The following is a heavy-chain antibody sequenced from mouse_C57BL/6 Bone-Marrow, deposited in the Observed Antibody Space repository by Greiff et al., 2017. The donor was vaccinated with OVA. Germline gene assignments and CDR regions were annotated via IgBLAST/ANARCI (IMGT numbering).Heavy chain of an antibody. V-gene: IGHV1-64*01. D-gene: IGHD2-3*01. Sequence: VQLQQPGAELVKPGASVKLSCKASGYTFTSYWMHWVKQRPGQGLEWIGMIHPNSGSTNYNEKFKSKATLTVDKSSSTAYMQLSSLTSEDSAVYYCAGYDGYYLAWFAYWGQGTLVTVSA. CDR3: AGYDGYYLAWFAY. CDR1: GYTFTSYW. J-gene: IGHJ3*01. CDR2: IHPNSGST.